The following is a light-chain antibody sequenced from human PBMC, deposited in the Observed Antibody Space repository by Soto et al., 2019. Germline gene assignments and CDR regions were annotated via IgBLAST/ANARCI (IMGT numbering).Light chain of an antibody. CDR2: AAS. J-gene: IGKJ1*01. CDR3: QKYERDRWT. V-gene: IGKV1-27*01. CDR1: QAISTY. Sequence: DIQMTQSPSSLSASVGDRVTITCRASQAISTYFVWYQQKPGKIPNLLIYAASTLKPGVPSRFSGSRSGTDCTLTISSLQPEDVATYYCQKYERDRWTFGQGTKVEIK.